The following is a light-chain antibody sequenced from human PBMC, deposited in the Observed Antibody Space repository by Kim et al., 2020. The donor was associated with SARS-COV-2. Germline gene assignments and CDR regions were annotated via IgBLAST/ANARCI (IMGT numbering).Light chain of an antibody. J-gene: IGLJ1*01. Sequence: QSALTQPPSVSGSPGQSVTISCTGTSSDFGRYNRVSWYQQPPGTAPKLIIYEVTNRPSGVPDRFSGSKSGNTASLTISGLQAEDEADYFCSSYTTSNTFGFGTGTKVTVL. CDR2: EVT. CDR3: SSYTTSNTFG. CDR1: SSDFGRYNR. V-gene: IGLV2-18*02.